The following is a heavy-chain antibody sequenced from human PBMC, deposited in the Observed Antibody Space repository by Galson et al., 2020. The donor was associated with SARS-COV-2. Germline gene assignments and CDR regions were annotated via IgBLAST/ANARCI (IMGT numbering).Heavy chain of an antibody. V-gene: IGHV3-20*01. Sequence: GGSLRLSCAASGFTFGDYDMSWVRQAPGKGLEWVSAIYKNGDNTAYVDSVKGRFTISRDNVKNSLYLQMNSLRVEDTATYHCARGGVYCGGDCYAMDVWGQGTTVTVSS. J-gene: IGHJ6*02. D-gene: IGHD2-21*02. CDR2: IYKNGDNT. CDR3: ARGGVYCGGDCYAMDV. CDR1: GFTFGDYD.